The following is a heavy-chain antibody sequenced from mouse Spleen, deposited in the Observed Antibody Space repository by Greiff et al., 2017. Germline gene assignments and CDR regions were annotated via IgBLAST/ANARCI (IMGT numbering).Heavy chain of an antibody. V-gene: IGHV1-9*01. D-gene: IGHD2-2*01. CDR2: ILPGSGST. CDR3: ARYGYDGDWYFDV. Sequence: VQLQESGAELMKPGASVEISCKATGYTFSSYWIEWVKQRPGHGLEWIGEILPGSGSTNYNEKFKGKATFTADTSSNTAYMQLSSLTSEDSAVYYCARYGYDGDWYFDVWGAGTTVTVSS. CDR1: GYTFSSYW. J-gene: IGHJ1*01.